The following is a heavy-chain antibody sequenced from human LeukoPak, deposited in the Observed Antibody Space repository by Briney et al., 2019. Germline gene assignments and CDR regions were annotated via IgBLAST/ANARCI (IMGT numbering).Heavy chain of an antibody. CDR1: GYIFTGYF. D-gene: IGHD3-22*01. CDR2: INPGGGNT. V-gene: IGHV1-46*01. Sequence: EASVTVSCKSSGYIFTGYFMHWVRQAPGQGLEWMGLINPGGGNTNYAQNFQGRVTMTRDTSASTVYMELSSLRTADMAVYFCARDYYDSSGARWFDPWGQGTLVTVTS. J-gene: IGHJ5*02. CDR3: ARDYYDSSGARWFDP.